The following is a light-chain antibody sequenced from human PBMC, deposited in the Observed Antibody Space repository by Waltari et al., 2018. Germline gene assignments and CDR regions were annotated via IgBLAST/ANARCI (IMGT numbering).Light chain of an antibody. CDR2: LGS. J-gene: IGKJ5*01. Sequence: EIVMTQSPLSLPVTPGEPASISCRSSQSLLDNNGYNYLDWYLQKPGQSPQILIYLGSNRASGVPDRFSGSGSGTDFTLNISRVEAEDAGVYYCTEALQSVTFGQGTRLEIK. CDR3: TEALQSVT. V-gene: IGKV2-28*01. CDR1: QSLLDNNGYNY.